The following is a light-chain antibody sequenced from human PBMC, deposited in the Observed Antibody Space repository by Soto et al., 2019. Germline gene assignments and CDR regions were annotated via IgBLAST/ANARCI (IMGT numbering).Light chain of an antibody. Sequence: VMTQSPATLSVSPGEGATLSCRASESVSSNLAWYQQKPGQAPRLLIYGASTRATGIPARFSGSGSGKEFTLTISSLQPEDFALYYCQHYNSWPTFGPGTKVEIK. J-gene: IGKJ3*01. V-gene: IGKV3-15*01. CDR1: ESVSSN. CDR3: QHYNSWPT. CDR2: GAS.